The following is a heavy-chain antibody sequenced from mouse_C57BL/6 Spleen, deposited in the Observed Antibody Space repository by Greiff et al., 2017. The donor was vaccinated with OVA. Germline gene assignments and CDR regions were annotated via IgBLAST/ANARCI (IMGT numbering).Heavy chain of an antibody. J-gene: IGHJ3*01. Sequence: QVQLQQSGAELVKPGASVKISCKASGYAFSSYWMNWVKQRPGKGLEWIGQIYPGDGDTNYNGKFKGKATLTANKSSSTAYMQLSSLTSEDSAVYFCALDSSGSTSAYWGQGTLVTVSA. CDR1: GYAFSSYW. D-gene: IGHD3-2*02. V-gene: IGHV1-80*01. CDR2: IYPGDGDT. CDR3: ALDSSGSTSAY.